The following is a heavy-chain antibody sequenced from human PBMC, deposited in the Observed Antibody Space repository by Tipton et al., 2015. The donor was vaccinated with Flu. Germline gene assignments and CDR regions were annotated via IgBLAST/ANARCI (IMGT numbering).Heavy chain of an antibody. CDR1: GFTFASYG. J-gene: IGHJ4*02. Sequence: SLRLSCVTSGFTFASYGMNWVRQAPGKGLEWVAVLWFDGTAKNYAASVKGRFTISRDNPKKTVHLQMNNLRAEDTAVYYCVRGYGRVDHWGQGTLVTVSS. D-gene: IGHD4-17*01. CDR2: LWFDGTAK. V-gene: IGHV3-33*01. CDR3: VRGYGRVDH.